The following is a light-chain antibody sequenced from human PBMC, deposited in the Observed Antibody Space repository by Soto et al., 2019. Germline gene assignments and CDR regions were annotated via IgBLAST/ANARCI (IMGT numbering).Light chain of an antibody. CDR1: QSITTW. J-gene: IGKJ5*01. CDR3: QQYTDWPPVIT. V-gene: IGKV1-5*01. CDR2: DAS. Sequence: DIQMTQSPSTVSAYVGDSVTITCRASQSITTWLAWYQQRPGKAPKLLIYDASSLESGVPQRFSGSGSGTEFTLTISSLQSEDFAIYYCQQYTDWPPVITFGQGTRLEIK.